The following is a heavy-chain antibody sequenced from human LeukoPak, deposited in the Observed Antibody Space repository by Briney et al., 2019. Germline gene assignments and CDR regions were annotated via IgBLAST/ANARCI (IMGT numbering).Heavy chain of an antibody. CDR1: GYTFTSYG. D-gene: IGHD6-19*01. CDR2: ISAYNGNT. V-gene: IGHV1-18*01. J-gene: IGHJ5*02. CDR3: ARDSRGDIMQWLVNNWFDP. Sequence: ASVKVSCKASGYTFTSYGISWVRQAPGQGLEWMGWISAYNGNTNYAQKLQGRVTMTTDTSTSTAYMELRSLGSDDTAVYYCARDSRGDIMQWLVNNWFDPWGQGTLVTVSS.